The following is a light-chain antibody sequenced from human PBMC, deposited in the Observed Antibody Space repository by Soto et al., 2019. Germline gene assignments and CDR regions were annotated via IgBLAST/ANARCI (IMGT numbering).Light chain of an antibody. J-gene: IGKJ5*01. CDR2: AAS. CDR3: QQLNSYPIT. CDR1: QGISSY. Sequence: DIQLTQSPSFLSASVGDRVTITCRASQGISSYLAWYQQKPGKAPKLLIYAASTLQRGVPSRFSGSGSGTEFTLTISSLQPEDFATYYCQQLNSYPITFGKRTRLEIK. V-gene: IGKV1-9*01.